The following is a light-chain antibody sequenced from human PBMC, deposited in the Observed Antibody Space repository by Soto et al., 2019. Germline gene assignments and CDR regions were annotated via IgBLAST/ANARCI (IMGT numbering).Light chain of an antibody. CDR3: AAWDDSLNGPL. CDR2: SNN. J-gene: IGLJ3*02. Sequence: QAVVTQPPSASGTPGQRVTISCSGSSSNIGSNTVNWYQQLPGTAPTLLIYSNNQRPSGVPDRFSGSKSGTSASLAVNGLQSEDEADYYCAAWDDSLNGPLFGGGTKLTGL. V-gene: IGLV1-44*01. CDR1: SSNIGSNT.